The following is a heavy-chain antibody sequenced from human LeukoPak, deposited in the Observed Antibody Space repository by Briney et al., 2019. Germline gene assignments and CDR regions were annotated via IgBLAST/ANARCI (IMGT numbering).Heavy chain of an antibody. CDR3: ATLATHYYNSGNAFDY. CDR1: GYIPTELS. J-gene: IGHJ4*02. V-gene: IGHV1-24*01. Sequence: ASVKVSCTVSGYIPTELSIHWVRQVPGKGLEWMGGFDPDDDETIYAQEFQGRVTMTEDTSIDTAYMELSNLRSEDTAVYYCATLATHYYNSGNAFDYWGQGTLVTVSS. D-gene: IGHD3-10*01. CDR2: FDPDDDET.